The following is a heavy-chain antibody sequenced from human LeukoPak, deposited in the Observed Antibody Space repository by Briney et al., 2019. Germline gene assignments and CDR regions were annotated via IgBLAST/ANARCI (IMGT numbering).Heavy chain of an antibody. Sequence: PGGSLRLSCAASGFTFNNAWMSWVRQAPGKGLEWVSVIYSGGSTYYADSVKGRFTISRDNSKNTLYLQMNSLRAEDTAVYYCARDAAAGIPYWGQGTLVTVSS. CDR1: GFTFNNAW. V-gene: IGHV3-53*01. CDR3: ARDAAAGIPY. CDR2: IYSGGST. J-gene: IGHJ4*02. D-gene: IGHD6-13*01.